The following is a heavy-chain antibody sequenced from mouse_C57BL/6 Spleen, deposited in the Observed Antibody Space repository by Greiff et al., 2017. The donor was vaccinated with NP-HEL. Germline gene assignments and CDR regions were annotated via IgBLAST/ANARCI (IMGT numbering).Heavy chain of an antibody. CDR1: GYSINSDY. V-gene: IGHV3-8*01. Sequence: DVQLQESGPGLAKPSQSLSLSCSATGYSINSDYWNWIRKVPGNKLEYMGYISYSGSTYYNPSLKRRISITRDTSKNQYYLQLNSVTTEDTATNSWARGVLRFPYAMDYWGQGTSVTVSS. CDR3: ARGVLRFPYAMDY. CDR2: ISYSGST. J-gene: IGHJ4*01. D-gene: IGHD1-1*01.